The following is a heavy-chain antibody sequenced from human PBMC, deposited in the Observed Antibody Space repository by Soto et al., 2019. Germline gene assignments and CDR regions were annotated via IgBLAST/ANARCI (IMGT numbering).Heavy chain of an antibody. Sequence: LRLSCAASGFTFSSYAMSWVRLAPGKGLEWVSAISGSGGSTYYADSVKGRFTISRDNSKNTLYLQMNSLRAEDTAVYYCAKSLTVAAAVDYWGQGTLVTVSS. CDR2: ISGSGGST. V-gene: IGHV3-23*01. CDR3: AKSLTVAAAVDY. J-gene: IGHJ4*02. CDR1: GFTFSSYA. D-gene: IGHD6-13*01.